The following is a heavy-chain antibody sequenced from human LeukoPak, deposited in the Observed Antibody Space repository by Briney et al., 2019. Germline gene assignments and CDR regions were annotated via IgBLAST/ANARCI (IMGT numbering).Heavy chain of an antibody. V-gene: IGHV4-59*01. Sequence: SETLSLTCTVSGGSISSYYWNWIRQPPGKGLEWIGYIYYSGSTNYNPSLKSRVTISVDTSKNQFSLKLSSVTAADTAVYYCATYSSSWYGWEFDYWGQGTLVTVSS. CDR3: ATYSSSWYGWEFDY. J-gene: IGHJ4*02. D-gene: IGHD6-13*01. CDR2: IYYSGST. CDR1: GGSISSYY.